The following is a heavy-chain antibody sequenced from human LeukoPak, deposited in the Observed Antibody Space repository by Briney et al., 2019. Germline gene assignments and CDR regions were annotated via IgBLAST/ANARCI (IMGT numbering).Heavy chain of an antibody. CDR3: ARRVRAGDLDWFDP. CDR2: IHHSGNT. V-gene: IGHV4-38-2*02. D-gene: IGHD3-16*01. Sequence: SETLSLTCTVSGYSISSGYNWGWFRQPPRKGLEWIGDIHHSGNTNYTPSLRSRVTMSADTSKNQFSLKLSSVTAADTALYYCARRVRAGDLDWFDPWGQGTLVTVSS. CDR1: GYSISSGYN. J-gene: IGHJ5*02.